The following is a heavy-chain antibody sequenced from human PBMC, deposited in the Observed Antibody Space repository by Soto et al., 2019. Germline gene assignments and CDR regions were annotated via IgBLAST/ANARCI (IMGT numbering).Heavy chain of an antibody. V-gene: IGHV6-1*01. J-gene: IGHJ4*02. CDR3: ARQIAATGTAGTFDY. Sequence: QVQLQQSGPGLVKPSQTLSLTCVISGDSVSTNSAAWTWIRQSPSRGLEWLGRTYYRSTWSSDYALSVKSRITINAHTSNNHFSLHLNSVTPEDTAVYYCARQIAATGTAGTFDYWGQGTLVTVSS. CDR1: GDSVSTNSAA. D-gene: IGHD6-13*01. CDR2: TYYRSTWSS.